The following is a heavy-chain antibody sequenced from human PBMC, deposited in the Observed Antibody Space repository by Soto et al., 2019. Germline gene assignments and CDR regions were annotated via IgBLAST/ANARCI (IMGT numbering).Heavy chain of an antibody. CDR2: IKMDASEK. J-gene: IGHJ4*01. CDR3: ARDSGNGSGTAVNHYLDY. D-gene: IGHD3-10*01. V-gene: IGHV3-7*01. CDR1: GFTFGSYW. Sequence: EVQLVESGGGLVQPGGSLRLSCAASGFTFGSYWMSWVRQAPGKGLEWLATIKMDASEKKYVDSVKGRFTMSRDSAKNSLYLQMASLRAEDTGVYYCARDSGNGSGTAVNHYLDYWGHGTLVTVSS.